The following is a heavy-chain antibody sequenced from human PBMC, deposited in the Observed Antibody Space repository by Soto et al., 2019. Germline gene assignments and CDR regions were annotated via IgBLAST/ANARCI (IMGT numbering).Heavy chain of an antibody. V-gene: IGHV3-23*01. Sequence: EVQLLESGGGLVQPGGSLRLSCAASGFTFSSYAMIWVRQAPGKGLQWVSTISGSGSYTYYADVVNGRFTISRDNSKNTLYLQRNSLRAEDTAVYYCAKVFYYGSGSHPFDYWGQGTLVTVSS. J-gene: IGHJ4*02. D-gene: IGHD3-10*01. CDR2: ISGSGSYT. CDR3: AKVFYYGSGSHPFDY. CDR1: GFTFSSYA.